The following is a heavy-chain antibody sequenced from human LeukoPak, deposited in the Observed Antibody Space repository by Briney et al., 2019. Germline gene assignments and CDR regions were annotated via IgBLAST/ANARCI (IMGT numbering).Heavy chain of an antibody. D-gene: IGHD3-10*02. CDR2: INTSGGSA. J-gene: IGHJ5*02. CDR3: AALVRGPRSFDP. V-gene: IGHV3-23*01. Sequence: GGSLRLSCAGSGFAFGTYVMSWVRQAPGKGLESVSCINTSGGSACYADSVKGRFTISRDNSKNTLYLQMNSLRVEDTAVYYCAALVRGPRSFDPWGQGTLLTVSS. CDR1: GFAFGTYV.